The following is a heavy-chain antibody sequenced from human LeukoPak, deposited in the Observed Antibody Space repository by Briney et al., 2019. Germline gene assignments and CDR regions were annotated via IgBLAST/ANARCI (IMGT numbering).Heavy chain of an antibody. CDR1: GFTFSSYS. V-gene: IGHV3-21*01. Sequence: KTGGSLRLSCAASGFTFSSYSMNWVRQAPGKGLEWVSSISSSSSYIYYADSVKGRFTISIDNAKNSLYLQMNSLRAEDTAVYYCARDFGYCSGGSCRLDYWGQGTLVTVSS. CDR2: ISSSSSYI. D-gene: IGHD2-15*01. CDR3: ARDFGYCSGGSCRLDY. J-gene: IGHJ4*02.